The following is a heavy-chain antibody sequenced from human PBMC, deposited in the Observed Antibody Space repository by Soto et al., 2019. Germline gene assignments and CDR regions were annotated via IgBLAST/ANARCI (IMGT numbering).Heavy chain of an antibody. Sequence: SETLSLTCAVYGGSFSGYYWSWIRQPPGKGLEWIGEINHSGSTNYNPSLKSRVTISVDTSKNQFSLKLSSVTAADTAVYYCARGHYGSGSYYIPLFPWGQGTLVTVSS. CDR2: INHSGST. D-gene: IGHD3-10*01. V-gene: IGHV4-34*01. CDR1: GGSFSGYY. J-gene: IGHJ5*02. CDR3: ARGHYGSGSYYIPLFP.